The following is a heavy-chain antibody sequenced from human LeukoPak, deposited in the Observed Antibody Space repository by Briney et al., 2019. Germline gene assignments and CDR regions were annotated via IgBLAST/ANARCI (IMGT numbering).Heavy chain of an antibody. CDR3: ASGPRGIFGVVIRYYFDY. CDR1: GYTFTGYY. Sequence: ATVKVSCKASGYTFTGYYMHWVRQAPGQGLEWMGRINPNSDATNYTQKFQGRVTVTRDTSISTAYMELSRLRSEYTAVYYCASGPRGIFGVVIRYYFDYWGQGTLVTVSS. CDR2: INPNSDAT. V-gene: IGHV1-2*06. J-gene: IGHJ4*02. D-gene: IGHD3-3*01.